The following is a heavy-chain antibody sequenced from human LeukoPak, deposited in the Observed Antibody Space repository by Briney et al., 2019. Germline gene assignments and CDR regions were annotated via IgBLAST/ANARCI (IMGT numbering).Heavy chain of an antibody. CDR1: GYTLTELS. V-gene: IGHV1-24*01. Sequence: ASVKVSCKVSGYTLTELSMHWVRQAPGKGLEWMGGFDPEDGETIYAQKFQGRVTMTEDTSTDTAYMELSSLRSEDTAVYYCARGPTYYDILTGIGRRINWFDPWGQGTLVTVSS. D-gene: IGHD3-9*01. J-gene: IGHJ5*02. CDR2: FDPEDGET. CDR3: ARGPTYYDILTGIGRRINWFDP.